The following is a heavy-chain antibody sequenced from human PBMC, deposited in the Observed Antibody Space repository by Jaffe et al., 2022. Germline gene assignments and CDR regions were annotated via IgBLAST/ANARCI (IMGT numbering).Heavy chain of an antibody. J-gene: IGHJ5*02. V-gene: IGHV1-69*02. D-gene: IGHD3-10*01. CDR3: ARADYYYGSGSYWFDP. Sequence: QVQLVQSGAEVKKPGSSVKVSCKASGGTFSSYTISWVRQAPGQGLEWMGRIIPILGIANYAQKFQGRVTITADKSTSTAYMELSSLRSEDTAVYYCARADYYYGSGSYWFDPWGQGTLVTVSS. CDR2: IIPILGIA. CDR1: GGTFSSYT.